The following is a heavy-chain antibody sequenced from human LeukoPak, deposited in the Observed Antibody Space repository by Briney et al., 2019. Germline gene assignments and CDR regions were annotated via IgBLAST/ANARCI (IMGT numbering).Heavy chain of an antibody. V-gene: IGHV4-31*03. CDR1: GGSISSGGYY. D-gene: IGHD3-22*01. J-gene: IGHJ4*02. Sequence: SETLSLTCTVSGGSISSGGYYWSWIRQHPGKGLEWIGYIYYSGSTYYNPSLKSRVTISVDMSKNQFSLKLSSVTAADTAVYYCARVVYDSSGYYLGVGPLDYWGQGTLVTVSS. CDR2: IYYSGST. CDR3: ARVVYDSSGYYLGVGPLDY.